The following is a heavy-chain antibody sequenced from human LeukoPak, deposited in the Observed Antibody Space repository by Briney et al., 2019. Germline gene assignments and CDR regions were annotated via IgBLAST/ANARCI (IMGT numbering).Heavy chain of an antibody. J-gene: IGHJ4*02. Sequence: SETLSLTCTVPGGSINSYYWSWIRQPPGKGLEWIGYIYYSGSTNYNPSLKSRVTISVDTSKKQFSLKLSSVTAADTAVYYCARGRRDILTGYYIGYWGQGTLVTVSS. V-gene: IGHV4-59*01. CDR3: ARGRRDILTGYYIGY. D-gene: IGHD3-9*01. CDR2: IYYSGST. CDR1: GGSINSYY.